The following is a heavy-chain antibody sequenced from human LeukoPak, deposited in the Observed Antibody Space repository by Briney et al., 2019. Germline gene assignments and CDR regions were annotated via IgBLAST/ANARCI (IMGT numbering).Heavy chain of an antibody. V-gene: IGHV1-2*02. CDR1: GYTFTGYH. CDR3: ARAGNWNDGSGWFDP. CDR2: INPNSGGT. J-gene: IGHJ5*02. Sequence: ASVKVSCKASGYTFTGYHMHWVRQAPGQGLEWMGWINPNSGGTNYAQKFQGRVTMTRDTSISTAYMELSRLRSDDTAVYYCARAGNWNDGSGWFDPWGQGTLVTVSS. D-gene: IGHD1-1*01.